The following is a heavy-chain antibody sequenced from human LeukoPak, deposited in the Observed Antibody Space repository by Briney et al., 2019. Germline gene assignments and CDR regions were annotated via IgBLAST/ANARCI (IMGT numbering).Heavy chain of an antibody. Sequence: SETLSLTCTVSGDSIGRYYWSWIRQPPGKGLEWIGYIYYSGSTNTNPSLKSRVTISVDTSKNQFSLKLRSVTAADTAVYCCARGLYGAAAGTHWGQGTQVTVSS. CDR1: GDSIGRYY. D-gene: IGHD6-13*01. J-gene: IGHJ1*01. V-gene: IGHV4-59*01. CDR2: IYYSGST. CDR3: ARGLYGAAAGTH.